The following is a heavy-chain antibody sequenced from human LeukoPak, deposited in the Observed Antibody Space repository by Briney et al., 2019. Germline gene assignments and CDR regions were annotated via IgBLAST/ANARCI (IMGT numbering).Heavy chain of an antibody. CDR1: GFTFSSYA. V-gene: IGHV3-23*01. D-gene: IGHD3-22*01. J-gene: IGHJ4*02. Sequence: GGSLRLSCAASGFTFSSYAMSWVRQAPGKGLEWVSAISGSGGSTYYADSVKGRFTISRDISKNTLYLQMNSLRAEDTAVYYCAKVSYYDSSGYFDYWGQGTLVTVSS. CDR2: ISGSGGST. CDR3: AKVSYYDSSGYFDY.